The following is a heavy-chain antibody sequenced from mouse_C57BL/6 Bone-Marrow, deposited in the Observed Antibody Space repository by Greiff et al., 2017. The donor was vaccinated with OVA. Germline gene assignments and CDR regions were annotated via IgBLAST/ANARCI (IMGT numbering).Heavy chain of an antibody. J-gene: IGHJ2*01. CDR1: GYTFTSYW. Sequence: QVQLQQPGTELVKPGASVKLSCKASGYTFTSYWMHWVKQRPGQGLEWIGNINPSNGGTNYNEKFKSKATLTVDKSSSTAYMQLSSLTSEDSAVYDCARELREGVYDFDYWGQGTTLTVSS. V-gene: IGHV1-53*01. CDR3: ARELREGVYDFDY. D-gene: IGHD2-4*01. CDR2: INPSNGGT.